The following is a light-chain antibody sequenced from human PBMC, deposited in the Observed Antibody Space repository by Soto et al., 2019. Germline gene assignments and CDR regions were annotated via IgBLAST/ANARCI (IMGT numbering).Light chain of an antibody. V-gene: IGKV1-5*01. J-gene: IGKJ2*01. Sequence: DIQMTQSPSTLSASVGDGVTITCRASQNISVWLAWYQQRPGKAPKFLMYDASSLETGVPSRFSGSASGTEFTLTIRRLQPDDSATYYCQQYDSSSPTFGQGTKLEIK. CDR1: QNISVW. CDR2: DAS. CDR3: QQYDSSSPT.